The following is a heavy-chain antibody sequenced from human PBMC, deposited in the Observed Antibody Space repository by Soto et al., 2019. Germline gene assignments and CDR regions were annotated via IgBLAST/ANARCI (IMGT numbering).Heavy chain of an antibody. CDR1: GYTFTSYG. V-gene: IGHV1-18*01. Sequence: ASVKVSCKASGYTFTSYGISWVRQAPGQGLEWMGWISAYNGNTNYAQKLQGRVTMTTDTSTSTAYMELRSLRSDDTAVYYCANVVPAGSWDYGMDVWGQGTTVTVSS. CDR2: ISAYNGNT. D-gene: IGHD2-2*01. J-gene: IGHJ6*02. CDR3: ANVVPAGSWDYGMDV.